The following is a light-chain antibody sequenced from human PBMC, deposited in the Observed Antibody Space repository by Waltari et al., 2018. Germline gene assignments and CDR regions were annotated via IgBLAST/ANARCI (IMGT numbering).Light chain of an antibody. CDR1: QGISSN. Sequence: IQLTQSPSSLSTSVGDRVTITCRASQGISSNLAWYQQKPGKAPKLLISAASTLQSGVPLRFSGMGSGTDFTLTISSLQPEDFATYYCQQLNSYPSTFGQGTRLEIK. V-gene: IGKV1-9*01. CDR3: QQLNSYPST. J-gene: IGKJ5*01. CDR2: AAS.